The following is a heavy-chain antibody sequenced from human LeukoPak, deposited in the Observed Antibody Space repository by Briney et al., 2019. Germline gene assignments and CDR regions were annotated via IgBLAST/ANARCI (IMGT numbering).Heavy chain of an antibody. J-gene: IGHJ4*02. Sequence: PGGSLRLSCAASGFTFSSYAMSWVRQAPGKGLEWVSAISNNGGYTYYADSVQGRFTISRDNSKSTLCLQMNSLRAEDTAVYYCAKNLEQLDPRVFFDYWGQGTLVTVSS. CDR3: AKNLEQLDPRVFFDY. CDR1: GFTFSSYA. V-gene: IGHV3-23*01. CDR2: ISNNGGYT. D-gene: IGHD6-13*01.